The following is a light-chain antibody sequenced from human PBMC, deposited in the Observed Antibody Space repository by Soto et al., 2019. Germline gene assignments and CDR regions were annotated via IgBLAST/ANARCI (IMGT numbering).Light chain of an antibody. CDR1: SGDVGGYNL. J-gene: IGLJ1*01. Sequence: QSVLTQPASVSGSPGQSITIPCTGTSGDVGGYNLVSWYQQHPGKAPKLMIYEVTARPSGVSNRFSGSKSGNTASLTISGLQPDDEADYYCCSYAGNSEVFGTGTKVTVL. V-gene: IGLV2-23*02. CDR2: EVT. CDR3: CSYAGNSEV.